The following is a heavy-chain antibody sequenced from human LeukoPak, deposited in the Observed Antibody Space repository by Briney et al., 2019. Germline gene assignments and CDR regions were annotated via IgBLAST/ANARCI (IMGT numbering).Heavy chain of an antibody. J-gene: IGHJ4*02. CDR1: GGTFSSYA. CDR3: ARRYYDILTGTESFVY. D-gene: IGHD3-9*01. CDR2: IIPIFGTA. Sequence: GASLKVSCKASGGTFSSYAISWVRQAPGQGLEWMGRIIPIFGTANYAQKFQGRVTMTTHEYTSTAYMELSSLRSEDTAVYYCARRYYDILTGTESFVYWGQGTLVTVSS. V-gene: IGHV1-69*05.